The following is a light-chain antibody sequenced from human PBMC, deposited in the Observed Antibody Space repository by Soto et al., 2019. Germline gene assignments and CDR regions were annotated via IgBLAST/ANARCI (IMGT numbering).Light chain of an antibody. CDR2: GVT. CDR1: SSDIGAYNY. Sequence: QSALTQPASVSGSPGQSITISCTGTSSDIGAYNYVSWYQQHPGKTPKLMLYGVTNRPSGVSNRFSGSKSGSTASLTISGLQAEDEADYYCSSYTTSSTLEFGGGTKLTVL. CDR3: SSYTTSSTLE. V-gene: IGLV2-14*01. J-gene: IGLJ2*01.